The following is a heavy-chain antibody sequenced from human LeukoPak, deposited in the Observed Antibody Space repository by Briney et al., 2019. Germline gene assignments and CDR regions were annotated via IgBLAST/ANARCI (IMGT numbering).Heavy chain of an antibody. CDR2: IYYSGST. J-gene: IGHJ1*01. CDR3: AREDSSGYYPVVEYFQQ. V-gene: IGHV4-39*02. D-gene: IGHD3-22*01. CDR1: GGSISSSSYY. Sequence: PSETLSLTCTVSGGSISSSSYYWGWIRQPPGKGLEWIGSIYYSGSTYYNPSLKSRVTISVDTSKNQFSLKLSSVTAADTAVYYCAREDSSGYYPVVEYFQQWGQGTLVTVSS.